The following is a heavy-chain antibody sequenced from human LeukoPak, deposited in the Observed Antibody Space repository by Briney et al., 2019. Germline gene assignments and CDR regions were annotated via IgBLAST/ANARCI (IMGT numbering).Heavy chain of an antibody. CDR3: ASRGYSYGQTIDY. CDR2: IYSGGST. D-gene: IGHD5-18*01. Sequence: GGSLRLSCAASGFTVSSNYMSWVRQAPGKGLEWVSVIYSGGSTYYADSVRGRFTISRDNSKNTLYLQMNSLRAEDTAVYYCASRGYSYGQTIDYWGQGTLVTVSS. CDR1: GFTVSSNY. V-gene: IGHV3-66*02. J-gene: IGHJ4*02.